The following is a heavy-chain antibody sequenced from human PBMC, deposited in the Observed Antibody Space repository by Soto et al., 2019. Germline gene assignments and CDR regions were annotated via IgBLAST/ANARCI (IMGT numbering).Heavy chain of an antibody. V-gene: IGHV4-59*01. CDR2: IFYSGST. CDR1: GGSISNYY. CDR3: AKDSGYNYGYFRWFDAYY. D-gene: IGHD5-18*01. Sequence: ASETLSLTCTVSGGSISNYYWSWIRQPPGRGLEWIGHIFYSGSTNYNPALKSRVTISVDTSKSQFSLKLSSVTAADTAVYYCAKDSGYNYGYFRWFDAYYWGQGILVTVSS. J-gene: IGHJ4*02.